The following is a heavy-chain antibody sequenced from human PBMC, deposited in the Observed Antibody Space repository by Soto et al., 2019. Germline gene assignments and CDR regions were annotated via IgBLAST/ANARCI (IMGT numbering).Heavy chain of an antibody. Sequence: ASVKVSCKASGYTFTGYYLHWVRQAPGQGLEWMAWINPHNGDTNSAQEFQGRVTMTRDTSIRTAYMELSGLTSDDTAVYYCAKGAGDSSGYYTYYFDSWGQGTLVTVSS. CDR3: AKGAGDSSGYYTYYFDS. J-gene: IGHJ4*02. D-gene: IGHD3-22*01. CDR1: GYTFTGYY. V-gene: IGHV1-2*02. CDR2: INPHNGDT.